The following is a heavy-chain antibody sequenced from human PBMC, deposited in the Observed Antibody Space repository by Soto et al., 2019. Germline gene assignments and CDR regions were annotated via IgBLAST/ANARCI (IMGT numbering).Heavy chain of an antibody. J-gene: IGHJ6*02. D-gene: IGHD3-3*01. CDR1: GFTFSSYG. CDR3: AKDLNYDFWSGYYIRNYYYGMDV. V-gene: IGHV3-30*18. Sequence: TGVSLRLSCAASGFTFSSYGMHWVRQAPGKELEWVVVISYDGSNKYYADSVKGRFTISRDNSKNTLYLQMNSLRAEDTAVYYCAKDLNYDFWSGYYIRNYYYGMDVWGQGTTVTV. CDR2: ISYDGSNK.